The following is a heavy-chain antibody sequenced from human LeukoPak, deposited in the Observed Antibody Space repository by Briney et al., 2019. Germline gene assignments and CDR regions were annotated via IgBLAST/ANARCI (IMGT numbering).Heavy chain of an antibody. CDR2: IIPIFGTA. J-gene: IGHJ6*03. CDR3: ASPQAYYYDSSGPPSPYYYMDV. V-gene: IGHV1-69*05. D-gene: IGHD3-22*01. Sequence: SVKVSCKASGGTFSSYAISWVRQAPGQGLEWMGGIIPIFGTANYAQKFQGRVTITTDESTSTAFMELSSLRSEDTAVYYCASPQAYYYDSSGPPSPYYYMDVWGKGTTVTVSS. CDR1: GGTFSSYA.